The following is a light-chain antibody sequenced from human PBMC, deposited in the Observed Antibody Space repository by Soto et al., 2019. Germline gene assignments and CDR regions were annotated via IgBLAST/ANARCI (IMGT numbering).Light chain of an antibody. V-gene: IGLV2-11*01. CDR3: CSYAGSYNYV. CDR2: DVS. J-gene: IGLJ1*01. CDR1: SSDVGGYNY. Sequence: QCALKQPRSGSGSPGQAVTISCTGTSSDVGGYNYVSWYQQHPGKAPKLMIYDVSKRPSGVPDRFSGSKSGNTASLTISGLQAEDEADYYCCSYAGSYNYVFGTGTKVTVL.